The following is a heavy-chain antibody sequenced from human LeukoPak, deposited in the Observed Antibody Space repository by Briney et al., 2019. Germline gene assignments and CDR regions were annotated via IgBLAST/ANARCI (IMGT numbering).Heavy chain of an antibody. D-gene: IGHD2-2*01. CDR2: IIPILGIA. CDR1: GGTFSSYA. Sequence: ASVKVSCKASGGTFSSYAISWVRQAPGQGLEWMGRIIPILGIANYAQKFQGRVTITADKSTSTAYMELSSLRSEDTAVYYCASTRYCSSTSCSRLFDPWGQGTLVTVSS. J-gene: IGHJ5*02. CDR3: ASTRYCSSTSCSRLFDP. V-gene: IGHV1-69*04.